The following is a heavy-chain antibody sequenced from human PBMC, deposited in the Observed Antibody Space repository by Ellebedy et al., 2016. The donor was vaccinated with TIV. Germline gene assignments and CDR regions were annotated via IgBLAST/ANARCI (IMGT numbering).Heavy chain of an antibody. D-gene: IGHD3-22*01. Sequence: PGGSLRLSCAASGFTFSDHYMDWVRQAPGKGLEWVGFIRSKAYGGTTEYAASVKGRFTISRDDSKNSLYLQMNSLKTEDTAVYYCARCLYDSSGYYYTHAFDIWGQGTMVTVSS. CDR2: IRSKAYGGTT. CDR3: ARCLYDSSGYYYTHAFDI. CDR1: GFTFSDHY. V-gene: IGHV3-72*01. J-gene: IGHJ3*02.